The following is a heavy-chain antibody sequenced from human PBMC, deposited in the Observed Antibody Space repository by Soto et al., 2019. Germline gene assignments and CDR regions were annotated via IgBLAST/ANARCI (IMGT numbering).Heavy chain of an antibody. CDR2: IIPIFGTA. Sequence: SVKVSCKASGGTFSSYAISWVRQSPGQGLECMGGIIPIFGTANYAQKFQGRVTITADESTSTAYMELSSLRSEDTAVYYCAREHRRASFGENRRLYNWFDSWGQGTLVTVSS. J-gene: IGHJ5*01. V-gene: IGHV1-69*13. CDR1: GGTFSSYA. CDR3: AREHRRASFGENRRLYNWFDS. D-gene: IGHD3-10*01.